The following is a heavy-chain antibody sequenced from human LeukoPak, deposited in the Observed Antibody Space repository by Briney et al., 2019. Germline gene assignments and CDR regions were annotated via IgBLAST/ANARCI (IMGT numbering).Heavy chain of an antibody. J-gene: IGHJ4*02. Sequence: SETLSLTCAVYGGSFSGYYWSWIRQPPGKGLEWIGEINHSGSTNYNPSLKSRVTISVDTSKNQFSLKLSSVTAADTAVYYCARGRITIFGVVKCFDYWGQGTLVTVSS. CDR1: GGSFSGYY. CDR3: ARGRITIFGVVKCFDY. D-gene: IGHD3-3*01. CDR2: INHSGST. V-gene: IGHV4-34*01.